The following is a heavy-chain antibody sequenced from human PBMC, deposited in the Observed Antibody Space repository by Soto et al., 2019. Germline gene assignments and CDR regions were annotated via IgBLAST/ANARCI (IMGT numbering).Heavy chain of an antibody. V-gene: IGHV3-7*01. CDR2: INLDGSEK. Sequence: PGGSLRLFCAASGFTFNNYWMTWVRQAPGKGLEWVANINLDGSEKYYVDSVKGRFTISRDNAKNSLYLQMNSLRAEDTAVYYCARARIDYWGQGILVTVSS. CDR3: ARARIDY. J-gene: IGHJ4*02. CDR1: GFTFNNYW.